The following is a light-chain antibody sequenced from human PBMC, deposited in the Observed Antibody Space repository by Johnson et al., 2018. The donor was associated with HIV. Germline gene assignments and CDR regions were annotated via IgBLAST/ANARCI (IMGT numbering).Light chain of an antibody. CDR1: SSNIGNNY. CDR2: ENN. V-gene: IGLV1-51*02. J-gene: IGLJ1*01. CDR3: GTWDSSLRGV. Sequence: VLTQPPSVSAAPGQKVTISCSGSSSNIGNNYVSWYQQLPGTAPKLLIYENNKRPSGIPDRFSGSKSGTSATLGITGLQTGDEADYYCGTWDSSLRGVFGTGTNVTVL.